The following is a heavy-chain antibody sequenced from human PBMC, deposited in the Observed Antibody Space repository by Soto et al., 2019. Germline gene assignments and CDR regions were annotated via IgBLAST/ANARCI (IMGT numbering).Heavy chain of an antibody. D-gene: IGHD3-22*01. CDR3: VRGSGFILDV. CDR2: IKRDGIEK. J-gene: IGHJ6*02. V-gene: IGHV3-7*01. CDR1: GSTFGNFY. Sequence: GGSLRLSCPASGSTFGNFYMSWVRQAPGKGLEWVAIIKRDGIEKQYLDSVKGRFTISRDNAKNSLYLQMNSLRAEDTAVYYCVRGSGFILDVWGQGTTVTVSS.